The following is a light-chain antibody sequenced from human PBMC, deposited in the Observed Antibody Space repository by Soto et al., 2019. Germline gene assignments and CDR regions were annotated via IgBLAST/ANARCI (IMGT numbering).Light chain of an antibody. Sequence: QSALTQPASVSGSPGQSITISCTGTSSDVGGYNYVSWYQRHPGKAPKLMIYDVSNRPSGVSNRFSGSKSGNTASLTISGLQAEDEADYYCGSYTSSSTFVVFGGGTKLTVL. J-gene: IGLJ2*01. CDR1: SSDVGGYNY. V-gene: IGLV2-14*01. CDR2: DVS. CDR3: GSYTSSSTFVV.